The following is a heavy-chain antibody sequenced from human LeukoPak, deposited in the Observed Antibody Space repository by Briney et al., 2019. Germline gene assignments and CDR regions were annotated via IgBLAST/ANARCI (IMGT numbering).Heavy chain of an antibody. CDR1: GGSISSYY. CDR3: ARELLSAASWFDP. J-gene: IGHJ5*02. V-gene: IGHV4-4*07. Sequence: KPSETLSLTCTVSGGSISSYYWSWIRQPAGKGLEWIGRIYTSGSTNYNPSLKSRVTMSVDTTKNQSSLKLSSVTAADTAVYYCARELLSAASWFDPWGQGTLVTVSS. D-gene: IGHD1-26*01. CDR2: IYTSGST.